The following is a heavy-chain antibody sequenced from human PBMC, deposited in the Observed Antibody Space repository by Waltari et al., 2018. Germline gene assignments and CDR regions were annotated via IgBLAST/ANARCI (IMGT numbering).Heavy chain of an antibody. CDR1: GYHFTSYY. CDR3: ARLGITMTPDY. CDR2: MNSGGDTT. J-gene: IGHJ4*02. V-gene: IGHV1-46*01. Sequence: QVQLVQSGAELKKPGASVNLSCKSSGYHFTSYYMPWVRQAPGQGLEWMGVMNSGGDTTIYAQKFQGRVTMTRDTSTSTVYMELSSLRSEDTAVYYCARLGITMTPDYWGQGTLVTVSS.